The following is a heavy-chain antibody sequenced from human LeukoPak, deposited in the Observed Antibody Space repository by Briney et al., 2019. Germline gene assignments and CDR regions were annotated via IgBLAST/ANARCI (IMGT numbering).Heavy chain of an antibody. Sequence: PSETLSLTCTASGGSISSCSFYWGWIRQPPGKGLEWIGNIYYSGTTYYNPSLRSRVTISVDTSKNQFSLKLSSVTAADTAVYYCARPPSWDWYFGLWGRGTLVTVSS. CDR1: GGSISSCSFY. CDR3: ARPPSWDWYFGL. CDR2: IYYSGTT. V-gene: IGHV4-39*01. J-gene: IGHJ2*01. D-gene: IGHD2-2*01.